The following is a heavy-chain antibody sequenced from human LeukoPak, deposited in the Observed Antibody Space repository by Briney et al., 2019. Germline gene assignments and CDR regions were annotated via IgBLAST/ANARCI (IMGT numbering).Heavy chain of an antibody. CDR1: GFTFSRYW. V-gene: IGHV3-74*01. CDR3: ARGADTGYSSDY. J-gene: IGHJ4*02. D-gene: IGHD3-9*01. Sequence: PGGSLRLSCAASGFTFSRYWMHWVRQAPGKGLVWVSRINSDGRSTSYADSVKGRFTISGDNAKNTLYLQMNSLRAEDTAVYYCARGADTGYSSDYWGQGTLVTVSS. CDR2: INSDGRST.